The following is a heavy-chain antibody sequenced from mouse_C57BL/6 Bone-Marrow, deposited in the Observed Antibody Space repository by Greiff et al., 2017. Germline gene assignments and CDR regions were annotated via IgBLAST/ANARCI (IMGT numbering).Heavy chain of an antibody. CDR3: AGDYYYGSSYGAIDY. CDR1: GFTFSSYA. J-gene: IGHJ4*01. V-gene: IGHV5-4*01. CDR2: IIDGGSYT. Sequence: EVKLMESGGGLVKPGGSLKLSCAASGFTFSSYAMSWVRQTPEKRLEWVATIIDGGSYTYYPDNVKGRFTISRDTAKNNLYLQRIQLKSENTAMYYCAGDYYYGSSYGAIDYWGQGTSVTVSS. D-gene: IGHD1-1*01.